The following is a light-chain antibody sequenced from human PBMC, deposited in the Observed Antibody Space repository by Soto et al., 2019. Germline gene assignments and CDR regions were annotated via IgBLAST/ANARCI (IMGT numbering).Light chain of an antibody. Sequence: QSVLTQPRSVSGSPGQSVTISCTGSSRDVGYYNYVSWYQQHPGKAPKLIICEVNQRPSGVPDRFSGSKSGNTASLTISGLQAEDEADYYCCSYAGNSVIFGGGTQLTVL. CDR2: EVN. CDR1: SRDVGYYNY. CDR3: CSYAGNSVI. J-gene: IGLJ2*01. V-gene: IGLV2-11*01.